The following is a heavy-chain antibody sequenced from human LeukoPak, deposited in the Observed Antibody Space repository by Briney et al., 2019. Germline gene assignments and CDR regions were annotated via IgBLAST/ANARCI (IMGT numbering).Heavy chain of an antibody. J-gene: IGHJ4*02. V-gene: IGHV3-30*04. CDR1: GFTFSSYA. CDR3: ARGEYYYDSIPYLDDY. CDR2: ISYDGSNK. Sequence: GGSLRLSCAASGFTFSSYAMHWVRQAPGKGLEWVAVISYDGSNKYYADSVKGRFTISRDNSKNTLYLQMNSLRAEDTAVYYCARGEYYYDSIPYLDDYWGQGTLVTVSS. D-gene: IGHD3-22*01.